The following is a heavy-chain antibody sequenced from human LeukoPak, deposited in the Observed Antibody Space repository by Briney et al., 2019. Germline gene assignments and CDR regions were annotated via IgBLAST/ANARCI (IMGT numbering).Heavy chain of an antibody. J-gene: IGHJ4*02. V-gene: IGHV3-7*01. CDR1: GFTFSSYW. D-gene: IGHD2-2*02. Sequence: GGSLRLSCAASGFTFSSYWMSRVRQAPGKGLEWVANIKQDGSEKYYVDSVKGRFTISRDNAKNSLYLQMNSLRAEDTAVYYCAREEDIVVVPAAIQPQYYFDYWGQGTLVTVSS. CDR3: AREEDIVVVPAAIQPQYYFDY. CDR2: IKQDGSEK.